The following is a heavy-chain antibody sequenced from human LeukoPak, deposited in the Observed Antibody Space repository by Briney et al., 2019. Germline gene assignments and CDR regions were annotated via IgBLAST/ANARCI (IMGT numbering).Heavy chain of an antibody. CDR2: IKQDGSEK. J-gene: IGHJ4*02. CDR3: AREGQWLENYFDY. D-gene: IGHD6-19*01. Sequence: AGGSLRLSCAASGFTFSSYWMSWVRQAPGKGLEWVTNIKQDGSEKYYVDSVKGRFTISRDNAKNSLYLQMNSLRAEDTAVYYCAREGQWLENYFDYWGQGTLVTVSS. V-gene: IGHV3-7*01. CDR1: GFTFSSYW.